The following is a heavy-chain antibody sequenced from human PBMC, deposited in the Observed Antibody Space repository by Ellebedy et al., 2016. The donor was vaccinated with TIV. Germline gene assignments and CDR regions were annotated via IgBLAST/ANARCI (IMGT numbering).Heavy chain of an antibody. V-gene: IGHV1-2*02. J-gene: IGHJ5*02. Sequence: AASVKVSCKPSGYTFTGYHLHWARQAPGQGLEWMGWINPNTGVTSYAQKFQGRVTITRDTSTSTAYMELSRLRSDDTAVYYCARDRGSGNTFGVWFDVWGQGTLVTVSS. CDR3: ARDRGSGNTFGVWFDV. D-gene: IGHD5-18*01. CDR2: INPNTGVT. CDR1: GYTFTGYH.